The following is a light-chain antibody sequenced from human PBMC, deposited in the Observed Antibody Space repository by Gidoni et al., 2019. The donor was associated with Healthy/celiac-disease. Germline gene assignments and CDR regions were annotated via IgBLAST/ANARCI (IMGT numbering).Light chain of an antibody. CDR2: WAS. J-gene: IGKJ1*01. V-gene: IGKV4-1*01. CDR1: QSVLYSSNNKNY. Sequence: DIVMTHSPYSLAASLGERATINCKSSQSVLYSSNNKNYLAWYQQKPGQPPKLLIYWASTRESGVPDRFSGSGSGTDFTLTISSLQAEDVAVYYCQQYYSTPQTFGQGTKVEIK. CDR3: QQYYSTPQT.